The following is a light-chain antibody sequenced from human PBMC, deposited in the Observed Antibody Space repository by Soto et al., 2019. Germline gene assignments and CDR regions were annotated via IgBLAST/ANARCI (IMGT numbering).Light chain of an antibody. CDR3: QQYGDRPRT. CDR2: DAS. J-gene: IGKJ1*01. Sequence: VLTQSPATLSVSPGDRATLSCRASEDIGSAVAWYHQRSGQAPRPLIFDASIRVPTTPARFSGSVSGTEFTLTIGSLESEDFAVYFCQQYGDRPRTFGQGTKVDIK. V-gene: IGKV3-15*01. CDR1: EDIGSA.